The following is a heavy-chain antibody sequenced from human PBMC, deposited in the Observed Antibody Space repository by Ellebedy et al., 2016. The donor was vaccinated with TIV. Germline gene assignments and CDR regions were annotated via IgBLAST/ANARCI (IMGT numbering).Heavy chain of an antibody. CDR2: IYSGGST. CDR3: ARESRTSGYDY. V-gene: IGHV3-66*01. Sequence: GESLKISCAASGFTFSSYAMSWVRQAPGKGLEWVSVIYSGGSTYYADSVKGRFTISRDNSKNTLYLQMNSLRAEDTAVYYCARESRTSGYDYWGQGTLVTVSS. D-gene: IGHD3-22*01. CDR1: GFTFSSYA. J-gene: IGHJ4*02.